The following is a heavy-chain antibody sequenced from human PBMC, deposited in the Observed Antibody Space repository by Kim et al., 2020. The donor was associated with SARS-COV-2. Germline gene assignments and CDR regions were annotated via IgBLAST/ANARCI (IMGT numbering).Heavy chain of an antibody. J-gene: IGHJ4*02. V-gene: IGHV4-4*07. D-gene: IGHD2-15*01. CDR2: IYSSGSP. CDR3: VRGNKGYYFDL. Sequence: SETLSLTCRVSGASLSSYYWNWIRQSAEKGLEWIGGIYSSGSPWYSPSLRSRVSMSVDTSKNQFSLELTSVTAADTAIYFCVRGNKGYYFDLCGQGTLLTV. CDR1: GASLSSYY.